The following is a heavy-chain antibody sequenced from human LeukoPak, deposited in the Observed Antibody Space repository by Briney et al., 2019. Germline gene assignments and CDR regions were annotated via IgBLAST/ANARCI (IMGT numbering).Heavy chain of an antibody. CDR2: FDPEDGET. CDR3: ATADPHIVGATDAFDI. V-gene: IGHV1-24*01. D-gene: IGHD1-26*01. CDR1: GYTLTELS. Sequence: ASVKVSCKVSGYTLTELSMHWVRQAPGKGLEWMGGFDPEDGETIYAQKFQGRVTMTEDTSTDTAYRELSSLRSEDTAVYYCATADPHIVGATDAFDIWGQGTMVTVSS. J-gene: IGHJ3*02.